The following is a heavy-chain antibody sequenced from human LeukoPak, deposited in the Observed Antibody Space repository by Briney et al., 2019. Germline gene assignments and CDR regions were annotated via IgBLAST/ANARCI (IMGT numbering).Heavy chain of an antibody. CDR3: ARDHYNSSGYYSRQL. V-gene: IGHV3-48*01. CDR2: ISSSSSTI. CDR1: GFTFSSYS. D-gene: IGHD3-22*01. Sequence: GGSLRLSCAGSGFTFSSYSVNWVRQAPGKGLEWVSYISSSSSTIYYADSVKGRFTISRDNAKNSLYLQMNSLRAEDTAVYYCARDHYNSSGYYSRQLWGQGTLVTVSS. J-gene: IGHJ4*02.